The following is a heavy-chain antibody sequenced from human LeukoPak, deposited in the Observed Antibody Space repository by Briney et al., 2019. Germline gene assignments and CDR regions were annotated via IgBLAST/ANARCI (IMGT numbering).Heavy chain of an antibody. CDR1: GFTFSTFA. CDR3: AKNRRARGVIGAFDI. CDR2: IFPSGGEI. V-gene: IGHV3-23*01. J-gene: IGHJ3*02. D-gene: IGHD3-10*01. Sequence: GGSLRLSCAASGFTFSTFARIWVRQPPGKGLEWVSSIFPSGGEIHYADSVRGRFTISRDNSKSTLSLQMNSLRDEDTAIYYCAKNRRARGVIGAFDIWGQGTMVTVSS.